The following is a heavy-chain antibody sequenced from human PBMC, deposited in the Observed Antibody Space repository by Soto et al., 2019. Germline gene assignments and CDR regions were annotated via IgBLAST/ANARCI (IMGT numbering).Heavy chain of an antibody. CDR3: TRDLNGDWNYGES. V-gene: IGHV3-7*03. J-gene: IGHJ5*02. D-gene: IGHD1-7*01. CDR1: GFIFSSYW. CDR2: IKQDGSEK. Sequence: EMQLVESGGGLVQPGGSLRLSCAASGFIFSSYWMSWVRQAPGRGLEWVANIKQDGSEKYYLDSVKGRFTISRDNATPSLYLLMNSLRAEDTALYYCTRDLNGDWNYGESWGQGTLVTVSS.